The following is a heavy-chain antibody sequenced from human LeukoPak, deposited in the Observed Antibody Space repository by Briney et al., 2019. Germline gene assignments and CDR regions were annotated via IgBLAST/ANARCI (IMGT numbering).Heavy chain of an antibody. D-gene: IGHD6-6*01. CDR2: ISSAGST. CDR3: ARGRPHVY. J-gene: IGHJ4*02. CDR1: GFTVSSNS. V-gene: IGHV3-66*01. Sequence: GGSLRLSCAASGFTVSSNSMSWVRQAPGKGLEWVSLISSAGSTYYADSVKGRFTISRDNSKNTLYLQMNTLRAEDTAMYYCARGRPHVYWGQGALVTVSS.